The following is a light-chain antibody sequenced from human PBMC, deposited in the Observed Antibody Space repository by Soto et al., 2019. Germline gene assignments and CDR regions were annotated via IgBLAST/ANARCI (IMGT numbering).Light chain of an antibody. CDR3: QQYDDWPPIT. J-gene: IGKJ5*01. Sequence: ETVMTQSPATLSVSPRERATLSCRASQSVSTKLAWYQQKPGQAPRLLIYGASTRATGIPARFSGSGSGTEFTLTVSSLQSEDFAVYYCQQYDDWPPITFGQGTRLEIK. CDR1: QSVSTK. CDR2: GAS. V-gene: IGKV3D-15*01.